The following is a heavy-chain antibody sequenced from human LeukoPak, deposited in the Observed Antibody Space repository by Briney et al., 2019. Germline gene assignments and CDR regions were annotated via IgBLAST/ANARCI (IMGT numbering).Heavy chain of an antibody. D-gene: IGHD3-22*01. CDR3: AKYDYDSSGSNAFDI. Sequence: ASVRVSCRASGYTFTDYYIHWMRQAPGQGLEWMGWINPNSGGTNSAQKFQGRVTMTRDTSISTAYMDLSRLRSDDTAVYYCAKYDYDSSGSNAFDIWGQGTMVTVSS. CDR1: GYTFTDYY. CDR2: INPNSGGT. J-gene: IGHJ3*02. V-gene: IGHV1-2*02.